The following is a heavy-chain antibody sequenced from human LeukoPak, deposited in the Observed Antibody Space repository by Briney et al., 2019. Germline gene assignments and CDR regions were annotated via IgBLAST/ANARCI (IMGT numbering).Heavy chain of an antibody. J-gene: IGHJ4*02. V-gene: IGHV3-7*01. CDR3: ARGTSSDFWSGFDY. CDR1: GFTFSSYW. D-gene: IGHD3-3*01. Sequence: GGSLRLSCAASGFTFSSYWMSWVRQAPGKGLEWMANIKQDGSEKYYVDSVKGRFTISRDNAKNSLYLQMNSLRAEDTAVYYCARGTSSDFWSGFDYWGQGTLVTVSS. CDR2: IKQDGSEK.